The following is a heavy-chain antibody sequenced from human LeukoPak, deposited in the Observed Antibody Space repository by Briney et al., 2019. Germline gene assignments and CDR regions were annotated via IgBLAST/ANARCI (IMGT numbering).Heavy chain of an antibody. CDR1: GFTLSSYS. D-gene: IGHD6-6*01. CDR3: ARSEHSSSSFDY. Sequence: PGGSLRLSCAASGFTLSSYSMNWVRQAPGKGLEWVSYISSSSTHMYYADSVKGRFTISRDNARNSLYLQMNSLRAEDTAIYYCARSEHSSSSFDYWGQGTLVTVSS. CDR2: ISSSSTHM. V-gene: IGHV3-21*01. J-gene: IGHJ4*02.